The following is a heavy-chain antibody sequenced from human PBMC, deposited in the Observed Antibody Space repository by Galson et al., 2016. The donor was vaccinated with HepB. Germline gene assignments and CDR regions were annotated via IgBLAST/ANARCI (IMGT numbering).Heavy chain of an antibody. J-gene: IGHJ6*03. Sequence: SLRLSCAASGFTFNVYWMTWVRQAPGKGLECVANIEQDGNEKHYVDSVKGRFTISRDNANVSLHLEMNSLRAEDTAVYYCARRFPRYDILTDDYYYYLDVWGKGTTVTVSS. CDR2: IEQDGNEK. D-gene: IGHD3-9*01. V-gene: IGHV3-7*03. CDR1: GFTFNVYW. CDR3: ARRFPRYDILTDDYYYYLDV.